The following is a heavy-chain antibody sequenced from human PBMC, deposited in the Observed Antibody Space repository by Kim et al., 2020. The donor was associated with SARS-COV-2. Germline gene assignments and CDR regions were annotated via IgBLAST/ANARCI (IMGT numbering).Heavy chain of an antibody. CDR2: ISSSSSTI. CDR3: ARDSSFGELFSYYYYGMDV. Sequence: GGSLRLSCAASGFTFSSYSMNWVRQAPGKGLEWVSYISSSSSTIYYADSVKGRFTISRDNAKNSLYLQMNSLRDEDTAVYYCARDSSFGELFSYYYYGMDVWGQGTTVTVSS. V-gene: IGHV3-48*02. J-gene: IGHJ6*02. D-gene: IGHD3-10*01. CDR1: GFTFSSYS.